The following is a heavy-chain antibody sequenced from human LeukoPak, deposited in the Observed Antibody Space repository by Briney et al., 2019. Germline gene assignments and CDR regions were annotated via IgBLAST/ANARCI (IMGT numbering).Heavy chain of an antibody. Sequence: PGGSLRLSCAASGFTFSSYAMSWVRQAPGKGLEWVANIKQDGSEKYYVDSVKGRFTISRDNAKNSLYLQMNSLRAEDTAVYYCAREGRNYFDYCGQGTLVTVSS. V-gene: IGHV3-7*01. CDR3: AREGRNYFDY. CDR2: IKQDGSEK. J-gene: IGHJ4*02. CDR1: GFTFSSYA.